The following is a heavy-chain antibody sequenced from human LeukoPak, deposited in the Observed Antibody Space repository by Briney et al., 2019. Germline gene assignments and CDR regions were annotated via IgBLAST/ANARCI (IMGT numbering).Heavy chain of an antibody. V-gene: IGHV1-24*01. D-gene: IGHD4-17*01. Sequence: ASVKVSCKVSGYTLSDLAMHWVRQAPGKGLEWMGGLHPEDGEAIYAQPLQGRVTMTEDTSTDTAYMELSSLRSGDTAVYYCATRNFGDYGAFDIWGQGALVTVSS. CDR3: ATRNFGDYGAFDI. CDR1: GYTLSDLA. J-gene: IGHJ3*02. CDR2: LHPEDGEA.